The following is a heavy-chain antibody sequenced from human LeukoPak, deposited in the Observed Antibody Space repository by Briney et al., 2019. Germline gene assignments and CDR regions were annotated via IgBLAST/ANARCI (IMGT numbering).Heavy chain of an antibody. J-gene: IGHJ1*01. V-gene: IGHV3-23*01. CDR3: AKSHTSTADENFHY. Sequence: PGGSLRLSCAASGFTFNSYAMTWVRQAPGKGLEWVSGISGSGSSTYYADSVKGRFTISRDNSKNTLYLQMNSLGAEDTAVYYCAKSHTSTADENFHYCGQGTLVTVSS. CDR1: GFTFNSYA. CDR2: ISGSGSST. D-gene: IGHD2/OR15-2a*01.